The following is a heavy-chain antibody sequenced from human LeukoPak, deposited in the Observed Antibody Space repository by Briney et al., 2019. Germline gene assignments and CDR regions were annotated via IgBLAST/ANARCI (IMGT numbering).Heavy chain of an antibody. V-gene: IGHV4-59*01. CDR3: ARDKRHSYGRYFDH. Sequence: PSETLSLTCSVSGDSISTYHWNWIRKPPGKGLEWIGYMQSTGNSNYNPSLKSRVSMSVETSKNRIVLNLSSVTAAGTAVYYCARDKRHSYGRYFDHWGQGLLVTVSS. CDR2: MQSTGNS. D-gene: IGHD5-18*01. CDR1: GDSISTYH. J-gene: IGHJ4*02.